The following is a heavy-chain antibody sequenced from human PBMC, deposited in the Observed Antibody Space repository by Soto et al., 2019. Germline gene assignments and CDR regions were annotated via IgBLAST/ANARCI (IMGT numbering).Heavy chain of an antibody. CDR1: GDSFTKYT. CDR3: ARGRGLYNSGRSQLDS. CDR2: IIPRFGTT. D-gene: IGHD1-1*01. Sequence: GPSVKVSCKASGDSFTKYTVNWVRQAPRQGLEWIGGIIPRFGTTNYAPTLQDRVTITADASMNTVYMELSSLRSDDTALYYCARGRGLYNSGRSQLDSWGQGTLVTVYS. J-gene: IGHJ4*02. V-gene: IGHV1-69*13.